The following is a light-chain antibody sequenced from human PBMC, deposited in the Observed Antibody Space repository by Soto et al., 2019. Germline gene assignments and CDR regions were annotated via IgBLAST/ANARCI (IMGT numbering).Light chain of an antibody. CDR1: QSISSW. CDR3: QQYNSYPGMYT. J-gene: IGKJ2*01. CDR2: KAS. Sequence: DIQMTQSPSTLSASVGDRVTITCRASQSISSWLAWYQQKPGKAPKLLIYKASSLESGVPSRFSGSGSGTEFTLTISSLQPDDFATYYCQQYNSYPGMYTLGQGTKLEIK. V-gene: IGKV1-5*03.